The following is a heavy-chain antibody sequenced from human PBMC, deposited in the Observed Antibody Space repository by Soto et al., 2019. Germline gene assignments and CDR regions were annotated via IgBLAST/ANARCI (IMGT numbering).Heavy chain of an antibody. CDR3: ARDLIPYYFDY. CDR1: GFTFSDYT. J-gene: IGHJ4*02. V-gene: IGHV3-21*01. Sequence: EVQLVESGGGLVQPGGSLRLSCVASGFTFSDYTMNWVRQAPGKGLEWVSTVNKLSHYIYYADSVKGRFTISRDNAKNSLYVQMNSLRAEDTAVYFCARDLIPYYFDYWGQGTLVTVSS. CDR2: VNKLSHYI. D-gene: IGHD3-16*01.